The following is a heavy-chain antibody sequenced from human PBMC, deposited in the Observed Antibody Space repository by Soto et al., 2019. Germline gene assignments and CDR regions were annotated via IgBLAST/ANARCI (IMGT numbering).Heavy chain of an antibody. V-gene: IGHV3-21*01. CDR2: ISSSSSYI. J-gene: IGHJ3*02. CDR1: GFTFSSYS. CDR3: ARIDSSSWPPGAFDI. D-gene: IGHD6-13*01. Sequence: GGSLRLSCAASGFTFSSYSMNWVRQAPGKGLEWVSSISSSSSYIYYADSVKGRFTISRDNAKNSLYLQMNSLRAEDTAVYYCARIDSSSWPPGAFDIWGQGTMVTVSS.